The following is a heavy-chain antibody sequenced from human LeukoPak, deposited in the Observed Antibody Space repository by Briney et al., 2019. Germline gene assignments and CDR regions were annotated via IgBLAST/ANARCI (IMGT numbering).Heavy chain of an antibody. CDR3: ARDPGGQQLESGMDV. CDR2: IYSGGSA. D-gene: IGHD6-13*01. J-gene: IGHJ6*04. V-gene: IGHV3-53*01. CDR1: GFTVSSNY. Sequence: GGSLRLSCAASGFTVSSNYMSWVRQAPGKGLEWVSVIYSGGSAYYADSVKGRFTISRDNSKNTLYLQMNSLRAEDTAVYYCARDPGGQQLESGMDVWGKGTPVTVSS.